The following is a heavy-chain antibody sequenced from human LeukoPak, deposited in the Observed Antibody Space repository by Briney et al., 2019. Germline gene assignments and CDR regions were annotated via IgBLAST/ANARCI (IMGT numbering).Heavy chain of an antibody. CDR3: ARVPRVAVAPGDY. Sequence: AASVKVSCKASGYTFTSYDINWVRQATGQGLEWMGWMNPNSGNTGYAQKFQGRVTMTRNTSISTAYMELSSLRSEDTAAYYCARVPRVAVAPGDYWGQGTLVTVSS. V-gene: IGHV1-8*01. CDR2: MNPNSGNT. J-gene: IGHJ4*02. CDR1: GYTFTSYD. D-gene: IGHD6-19*01.